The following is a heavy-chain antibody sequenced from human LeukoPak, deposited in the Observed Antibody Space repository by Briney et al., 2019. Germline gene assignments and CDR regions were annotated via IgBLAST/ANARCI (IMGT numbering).Heavy chain of an antibody. V-gene: IGHV3-15*01. CDR1: GFTFSNAC. D-gene: IGHD1-26*01. J-gene: IGHJ4*02. CDR2: IKSKADGGIT. Sequence: GGSLRLTCAASGFTFSNACMSWIRQAPGKGLELVGRIKSKADGGITDYAAPVKGRFTISRDDSKNTLYLQMNSLKTEDTAVYYCTTARSVGYFDYWGRGALVTVSS. CDR3: TTARSVGYFDY.